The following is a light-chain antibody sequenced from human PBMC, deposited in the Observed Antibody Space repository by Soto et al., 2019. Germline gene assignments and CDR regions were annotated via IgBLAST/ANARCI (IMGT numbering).Light chain of an antibody. J-gene: IGKJ1*01. V-gene: IGKV1-5*03. CDR3: QHYDSLRT. CDR2: KAS. CDR1: QSISSW. Sequence: DIQMTQSPSTLSASVGDRVTITCRASQSISSWLAWYQQKPGKAPKLLIYKASSLESGVPSRFSGSGSGTEFTLTISSLQPDDFATYYCQHYDSLRTFGQGTKVEIK.